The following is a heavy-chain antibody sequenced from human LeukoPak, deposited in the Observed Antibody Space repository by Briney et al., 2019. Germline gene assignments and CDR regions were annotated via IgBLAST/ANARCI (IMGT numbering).Heavy chain of an antibody. Sequence: GGSLRLSCTASGFTFSNYYMSWIREAPGKGLEWVSYISTSSTYTNYADSMKGRFTISRDNAKNSLYLQMNSLRAEDTAVYFCARGGSSGRFDYWGQGTLVTVSS. CDR1: GFTFSNYY. V-gene: IGHV3-11*06. CDR3: ARGGSSGRFDY. D-gene: IGHD6-19*01. CDR2: ISTSSTYT. J-gene: IGHJ4*02.